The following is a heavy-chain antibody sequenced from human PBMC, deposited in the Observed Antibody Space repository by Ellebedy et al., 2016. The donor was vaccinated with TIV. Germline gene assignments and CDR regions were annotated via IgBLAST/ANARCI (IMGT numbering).Heavy chain of an antibody. D-gene: IGHD3-22*01. Sequence: MPSETLSLTCTVSGGSISSYYWSWIRQPPGKGLEWIAYISYTGSTNYNPSLMSRVTISVDTSKNQFSLKLSPVTAADTAVYYCARRLSSGPADYWGQGILVTVSS. CDR3: ARRLSSGPADY. J-gene: IGHJ4*02. V-gene: IGHV4-59*08. CDR1: GGSISSYY. CDR2: ISYTGST.